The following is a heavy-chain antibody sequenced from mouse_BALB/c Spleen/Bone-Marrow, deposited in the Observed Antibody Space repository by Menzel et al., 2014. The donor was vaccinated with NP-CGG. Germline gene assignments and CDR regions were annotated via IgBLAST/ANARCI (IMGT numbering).Heavy chain of an antibody. Sequence: QVQLQQSGPELVKPGASVKISCKTSGYAFSSPWMNWVKQRPGQGLERIGRIYPGDGDTNYNGKFKGKATLTADKSSSTAYMQLSSLTSVDSAVYFCARNDGYSWGQGTLVTVSA. D-gene: IGHD2-3*01. CDR3: ARNDGYS. CDR1: GYAFSSPW. CDR2: IYPGDGDT. V-gene: IGHV1-82*01. J-gene: IGHJ3*01.